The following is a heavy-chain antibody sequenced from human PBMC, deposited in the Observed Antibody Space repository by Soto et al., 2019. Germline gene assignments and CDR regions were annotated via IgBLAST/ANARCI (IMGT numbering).Heavy chain of an antibody. J-gene: IGHJ6*02. Sequence: QVQLVQSGAEVKQSGASVKVSCKASGYDFTAYDINWVRQAPGQGLEWMGWMNPINGATGSARRFQGRVSMTRNTATGTAYLELTSLRSDDTAVYYCGRGPSPRAPAGGTPYYYAMDVWGQGTTVTVSS. CDR3: GRGPSPRAPAGGTPYYYAMDV. V-gene: IGHV1-8*02. CDR1: GYDFTAYD. CDR2: MNPINGAT. D-gene: IGHD6-13*01.